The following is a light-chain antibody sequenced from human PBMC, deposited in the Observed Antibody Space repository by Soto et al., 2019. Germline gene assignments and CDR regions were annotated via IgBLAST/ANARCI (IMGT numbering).Light chain of an antibody. CDR1: QSVLYSSNNKNY. CDR2: WAS. CDR3: QQYYSTPYT. J-gene: IGKJ2*01. Sequence: DIVMTQSPDSLAVSLGERATINCKSSQSVLYSSNNKNYLAWYHQKPGQPPKLLIYWASTRESGVPDRFSGSGSGTDLTLTISSLQAEDVAVYFCQQYYSTPYTFGQGTKLEIK. V-gene: IGKV4-1*01.